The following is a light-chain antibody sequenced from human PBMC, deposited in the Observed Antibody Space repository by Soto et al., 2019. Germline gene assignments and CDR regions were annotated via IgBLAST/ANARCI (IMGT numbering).Light chain of an antibody. Sequence: QSVLTQPASVSGSPGQSITISCTGTSSDVGSYKLVSWYQQHPGKAPKLMIYEVSKRPSGVSNRFSGSKSGNTASLTISGLQAEDEADYYCCSYAGSSTYVVFGGGTKVTVL. CDR3: CSYAGSSTYVV. J-gene: IGLJ2*01. V-gene: IGLV2-23*02. CDR1: SSDVGSYKL. CDR2: EVS.